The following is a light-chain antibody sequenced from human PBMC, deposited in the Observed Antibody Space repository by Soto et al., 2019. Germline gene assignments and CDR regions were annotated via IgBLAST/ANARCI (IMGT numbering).Light chain of an antibody. CDR1: NSDVGSYNY. V-gene: IGLV2-14*03. J-gene: IGLJ1*01. CDR2: NVY. CDR3: SSYTSGSTLYV. Sequence: QSVLTQPASVSGSPGQSITISCTGTNSDVGSYNYVSWHQQHPGKAPKLMIYNVYDRPSGISNRFSGSKSGNTASLTISGLQGEDEAYYYCSSYTSGSTLYVFGTGTKVTVL.